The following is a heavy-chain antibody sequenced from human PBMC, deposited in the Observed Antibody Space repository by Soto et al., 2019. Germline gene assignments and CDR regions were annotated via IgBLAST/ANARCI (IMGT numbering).Heavy chain of an antibody. J-gene: IGHJ4*02. Sequence: TLSLXXAXSXXXXSSSNWWSWVRQPPGKGLEWIGEIYHSGSTNYNPSLKSRVTISVDKSKNQFSLKLSSVTAADTAVYYCARVKASGVNFDYWGQGTLVTVSS. D-gene: IGHD3-10*01. V-gene: IGHV4-4*02. CDR3: ARVKASGVNFDY. CDR2: IYHSGST. CDR1: XXXXSSSNW.